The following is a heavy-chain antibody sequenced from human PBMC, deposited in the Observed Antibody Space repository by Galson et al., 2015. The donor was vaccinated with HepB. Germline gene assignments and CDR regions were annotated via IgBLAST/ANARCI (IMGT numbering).Heavy chain of an antibody. CDR2: ISGYNDYT. CDR3: AYGRLDDFWGGYRTGGTYGMDV. CDR1: GYTFTNYY. D-gene: IGHD3-3*01. J-gene: IGHJ6*02. Sequence: SVKVSCKAFGYTFTNYYISWVRQAPGQGLEWMGWISGYNDYTDYTQKFQGRVTMTRDTSTSTGYMELRSLRSDDTAVSYCAYGRLDDFWGGYRTGGTYGMDVWGQGTTVIVSS. V-gene: IGHV1-18*01.